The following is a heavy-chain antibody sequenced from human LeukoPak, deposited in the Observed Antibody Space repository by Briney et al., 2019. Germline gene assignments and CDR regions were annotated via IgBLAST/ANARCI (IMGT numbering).Heavy chain of an antibody. CDR1: TLTFSSYA. J-gene: IGHJ4*02. V-gene: IGHV3-23*01. CDR2: ISGSGGST. D-gene: IGHD3-22*01. CDR3: AKTPRVVITTTHDY. Sequence: GGSLRLSCAASTLTFSSYAMRGVRQAPGKGLEWVSGISGSGGSTYYADSVRSRFTISRDNSKNTLSLQMNSLRADDTAVYYCAKTPRVVITTTHDYWGQGTLVTVSS.